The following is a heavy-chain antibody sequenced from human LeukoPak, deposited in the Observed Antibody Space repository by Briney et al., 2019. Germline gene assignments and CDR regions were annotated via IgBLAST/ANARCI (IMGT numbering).Heavy chain of an antibody. V-gene: IGHV4-59*01. D-gene: IGHD3-10*01. Sequence: SETLSLTCTVSDGSISSYYWSWIRQPPGKGLEWIGYIYYSGSTNYNPSLKSRVTISVDTSKNQFSLKLSSVTAADTAVYYCARGFYGSGSYSPPYYYMDVWGKGTTVTISS. CDR3: ARGFYGSGSYSPPYYYMDV. J-gene: IGHJ6*03. CDR1: DGSISSYY. CDR2: IYYSGST.